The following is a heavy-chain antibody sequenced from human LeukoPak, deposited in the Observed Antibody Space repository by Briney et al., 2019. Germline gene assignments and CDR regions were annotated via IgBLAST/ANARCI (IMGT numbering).Heavy chain of an antibody. J-gene: IGHJ4*02. Sequence: ASVKVSCKASGYIFTNFGISWVRQARGQGLEWMGWISGYNGNTKYVQKFQGRVTMTTDTSTSTAYMELRSLRSDDTAVYYCAIGSWYYFDYWGQGTMVTVSS. CDR3: AIGSWYYFDY. CDR1: GYIFTNFG. V-gene: IGHV1-18*01. D-gene: IGHD6-13*01. CDR2: ISGYNGNT.